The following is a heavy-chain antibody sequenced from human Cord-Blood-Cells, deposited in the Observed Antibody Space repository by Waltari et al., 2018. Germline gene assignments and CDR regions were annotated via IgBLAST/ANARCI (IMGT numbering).Heavy chain of an antibody. V-gene: IGHV4-34*01. J-gene: IGHJ4*02. Sequence: QVQLQQWGAGLLKPSETLSLTCAVYGGSFSGYYWSWIRQPPGKGLEWIGEINHSGSTNYNPSLKSRVTISVDTSKNQFSLKLSSVTAADTAVYYCVRAGAARLFDYWGQGTLVTVSS. CDR3: VRAGAARLFDY. CDR1: GGSFSGYY. CDR2: INHSGST. D-gene: IGHD6-6*01.